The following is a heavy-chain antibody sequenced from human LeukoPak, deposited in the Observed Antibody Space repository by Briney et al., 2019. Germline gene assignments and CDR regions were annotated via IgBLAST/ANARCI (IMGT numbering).Heavy chain of an antibody. CDR2: ISAYNGNT. D-gene: IGHD6-13*01. CDR1: GYTFTSYG. Sequence: ASVKVSCKASGYTFTSYGISWVRQAPGQGLEWMGWISAYNGNTNYAQKLQGRVTMTTDTSTSTACMELRSLRSDDTAVYYCAREKASSSWYFDYWGQGTLVTVSS. V-gene: IGHV1-18*01. CDR3: AREKASSSWYFDY. J-gene: IGHJ4*02.